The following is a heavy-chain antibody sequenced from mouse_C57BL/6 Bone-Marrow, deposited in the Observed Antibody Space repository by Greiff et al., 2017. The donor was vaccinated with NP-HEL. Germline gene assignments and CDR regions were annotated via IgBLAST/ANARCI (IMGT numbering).Heavy chain of an antibody. J-gene: IGHJ2*01. Sequence: VQLVESGAELARPGASVKMSCKASGYTFTSYTMHWVKQRPGQGLEWIGYINPSSGYTKYNQKFKDKATLTADKSSSTAYMQLSSLTSEDSAVYYCARLYYYGSSYFPYYFDYWGQGTTLTVSS. CDR2: INPSSGYT. CDR3: ARLYYYGSSYFPYYFDY. D-gene: IGHD1-1*01. CDR1: GYTFTSYT. V-gene: IGHV1-4*01.